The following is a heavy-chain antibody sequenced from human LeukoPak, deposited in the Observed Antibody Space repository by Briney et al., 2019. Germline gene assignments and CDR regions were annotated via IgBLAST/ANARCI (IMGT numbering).Heavy chain of an antibody. V-gene: IGHV3-23*01. Sequence: GGSLRLSCAASGFTFSSYAMSWVRQAPGKGLEWVSAISGSGGSTYYADSVKGRFTISRDNSKNTLYLQMNSLRAEDTAVYYCAKDGHTDWNYALAYYFDYWGQGTLVTVSS. CDR3: AKDGHTDWNYALAYYFDY. CDR2: ISGSGGST. CDR1: GFTFSSYA. J-gene: IGHJ4*02. D-gene: IGHD1-7*01.